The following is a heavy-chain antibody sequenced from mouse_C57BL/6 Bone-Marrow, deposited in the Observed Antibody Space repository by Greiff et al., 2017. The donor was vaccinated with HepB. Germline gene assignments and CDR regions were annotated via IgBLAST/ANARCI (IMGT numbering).Heavy chain of an antibody. J-gene: IGHJ4*01. CDR1: GYTFPSYW. V-gene: IGHV1-50*01. Sequence: QVQLQQPGAELVKPGASVKLSCKASGYTFPSYWMQWVKQRPGQGLEWIGEFDPTDSYTNYNQKFKGKATLTVDTSSSTAYMQRSSLTSEDSAVYYCARLYAMDYWGQGTSVTVSS. CDR3: ARLYAMDY. CDR2: FDPTDSYT.